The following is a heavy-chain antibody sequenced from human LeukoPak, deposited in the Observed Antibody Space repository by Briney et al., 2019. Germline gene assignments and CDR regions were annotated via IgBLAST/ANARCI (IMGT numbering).Heavy chain of an antibody. V-gene: IGHV1-8*01. Sequence: ASVKVSCKASGYTFTSFDFNWVRQATGQGLEWMGWMKSNNGHAGYAQKFQGRVTMTRDTSISTAYMELSSLRSEDTAVYYCARDVVGSSGYYPRGYFDYWGQGTLVTVSS. J-gene: IGHJ4*02. D-gene: IGHD3-22*01. CDR2: MKSNNGHA. CDR1: GYTFTSFD. CDR3: ARDVVGSSGYYPRGYFDY.